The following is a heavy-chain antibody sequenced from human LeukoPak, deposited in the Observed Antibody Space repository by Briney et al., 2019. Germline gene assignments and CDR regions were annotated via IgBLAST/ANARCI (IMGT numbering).Heavy chain of an antibody. CDR2: ISNSGNTI. J-gene: IGHJ4*02. CDR1: GFPFSTYA. V-gene: IGHV3-48*03. CDR3: AKKGYYDGSGYYMYYFDH. D-gene: IGHD3-22*01. Sequence: GGSLRLSCAASGFPFSTYAMNWVRQAPGKGLEWVSYISNSGNTIYQADSVKGRFTISRDNAKNSLYLQMNSLRAEDTAVYYCAKKGYYDGSGYYMYYFDHWGQGTLVTVSS.